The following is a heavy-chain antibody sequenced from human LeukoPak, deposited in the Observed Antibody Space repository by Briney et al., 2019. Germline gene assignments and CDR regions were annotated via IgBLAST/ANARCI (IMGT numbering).Heavy chain of an antibody. J-gene: IGHJ4*02. Sequence: SETLSLTCAVYGGSFSGYYWSWSRQPPGKGLEWIGEINHSGSTNYNPSLKSRVTISVDTSKNQFSLKLSSVTAADTAVYYCARVDTAMDDYWGQGTLVTVSS. V-gene: IGHV4-34*01. CDR2: INHSGST. D-gene: IGHD5-18*01. CDR1: GGSFSGYY. CDR3: ARVDTAMDDY.